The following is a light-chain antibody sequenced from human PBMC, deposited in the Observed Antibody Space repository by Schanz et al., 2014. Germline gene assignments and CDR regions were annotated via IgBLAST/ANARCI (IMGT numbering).Light chain of an antibody. Sequence: QSALTQPPSASGSPGQSVTISCSGTNSDVGSSNFVSWYQQHPGKAPKLIIYEVTKRPSGVPDRFSGSKSGNTASLTISGLQAEDEAEYYCSSYASSRTVIFGGGTKLTVL. CDR2: EVT. CDR1: NSDVGSSNF. CDR3: SSYASSRTVI. V-gene: IGLV2-8*01. J-gene: IGLJ2*01.